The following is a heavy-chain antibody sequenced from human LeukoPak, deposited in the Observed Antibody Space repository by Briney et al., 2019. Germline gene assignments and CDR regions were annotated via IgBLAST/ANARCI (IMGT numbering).Heavy chain of an antibody. Sequence: ASVKVSCKAYGYTFTSFGISWVRQAPGQGLEWMGWISAYNGNTNYAQKFPGRVSMTADTATSTAYMELRSLTSDDTAMYYCARSGRGTYYYFDLWGQGTLVTVSS. CDR2: ISAYNGNT. CDR3: ARSGRGTYYYFDL. J-gene: IGHJ4*02. CDR1: GYTFTSFG. D-gene: IGHD5-12*01. V-gene: IGHV1-18*01.